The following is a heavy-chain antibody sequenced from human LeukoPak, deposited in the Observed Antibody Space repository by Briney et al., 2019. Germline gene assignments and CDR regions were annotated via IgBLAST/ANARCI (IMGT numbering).Heavy chain of an antibody. Sequence: PGGSLRLSCAASGFIFSDYGSHWVRQAPGKGLEWVAFISNNGGNKKYADSVKGRFTISRDNSKNTLYLQMNSLRAEDTAVYYCAKDLYGSGSYPYYFDYWGQGTLVTVSS. CDR1: GFIFSDYG. CDR2: ISNNGGNK. CDR3: AKDLYGSGSYPYYFDY. J-gene: IGHJ4*02. V-gene: IGHV3-30-3*01. D-gene: IGHD3-10*01.